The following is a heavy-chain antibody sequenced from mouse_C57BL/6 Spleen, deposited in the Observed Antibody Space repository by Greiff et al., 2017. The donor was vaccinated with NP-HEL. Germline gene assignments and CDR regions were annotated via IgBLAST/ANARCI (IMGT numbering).Heavy chain of an antibody. Sequence: QVQLQQPGAELVRPGSSVQLSCKASGYTFTSYWMDWVKQRPGQGLEWIGNIYPSDSETHYNQKFKDKATLTVDKSSSTAYMQLSSLTSEDSAVYYCARLPIYYYGSSLHWYFDVWGTGTTVTVSS. CDR1: GYTFTSYW. V-gene: IGHV1-61*01. CDR3: ARLPIYYYGSSLHWYFDV. CDR2: IYPSDSET. D-gene: IGHD1-1*01. J-gene: IGHJ1*03.